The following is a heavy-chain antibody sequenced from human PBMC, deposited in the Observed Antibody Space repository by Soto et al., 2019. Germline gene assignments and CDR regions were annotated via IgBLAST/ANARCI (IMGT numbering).Heavy chain of an antibody. J-gene: IGHJ6*02. Sequence: EVQLVQSGAEVKKPGESLKISCKGSGYSVTSYWIGWVRQMHGKGLEWLGIIYHGDSDTRYSPSFKGQVTISADKSISTAYRQWSSLKASDTAMYYCARQGLTTGRYGMDVWCQGTTVTVSS. V-gene: IGHV5-51*01. D-gene: IGHD1-1*01. CDR2: IYHGDSDT. CDR1: GYSVTSYW. CDR3: ARQGLTTGRYGMDV.